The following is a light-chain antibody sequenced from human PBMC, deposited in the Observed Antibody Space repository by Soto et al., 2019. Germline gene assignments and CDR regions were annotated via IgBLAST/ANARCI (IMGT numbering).Light chain of an antibody. V-gene: IGLV2-14*01. Sequence: QTVLTRPASVSGSPGQSITMSCTGTSSDVGGYNYVSWYQQHPGKAPKLMIYEVSNRPSGVSNRFSGSKSGNTASLTISGLQAEDEADYYCSSYTSSSTPYVFGTGTKVTVL. CDR2: EVS. CDR1: SSDVGGYNY. CDR3: SSYTSSSTPYV. J-gene: IGLJ1*01.